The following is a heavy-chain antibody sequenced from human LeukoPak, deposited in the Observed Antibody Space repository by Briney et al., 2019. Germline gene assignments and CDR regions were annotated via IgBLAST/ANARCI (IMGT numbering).Heavy chain of an antibody. CDR1: GGSISNYY. D-gene: IGHD3-16*01. Sequence: SETLSLTCTDSGGSISNYYWTWIRQAPGKGLEWIGYISDTGRTNYNPSLKSRATISVDTSKNQFSLKLTSVTAADTAVHYCARSLWGGGLHSSVYWGRGTVVSV. CDR3: ARSLWGGGLHSSVY. CDR2: ISDTGRT. J-gene: IGHJ4*02. V-gene: IGHV4-59*01.